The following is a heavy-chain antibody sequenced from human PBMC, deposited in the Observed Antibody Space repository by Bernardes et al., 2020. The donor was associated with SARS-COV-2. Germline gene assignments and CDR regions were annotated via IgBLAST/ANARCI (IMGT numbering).Heavy chain of an antibody. V-gene: IGHV4-38-2*02. CDR1: GYSISSGYY. Sequence: SETLSLTCAVSGYSISSGYYWGWFRQPPGEGLEWIGTIHHSGNTYYNPSLKSRVTISVDTSKNQLSLKLTSVTAADTAVYYCTRDRGPRSPGTDWGQGTLVPVSS. D-gene: IGHD1-1*01. CDR3: TRDRGPRSPGTD. CDR2: IHHSGNT. J-gene: IGHJ4*02.